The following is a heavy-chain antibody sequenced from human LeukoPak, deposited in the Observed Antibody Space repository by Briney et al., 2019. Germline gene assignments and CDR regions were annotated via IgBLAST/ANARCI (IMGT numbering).Heavy chain of an antibody. CDR3: AREIVVVPAAIFDY. J-gene: IGHJ4*02. D-gene: IGHD2-2*01. V-gene: IGHV3-30-3*01. Sequence: GGSLRLSCAASGFTFSSYAMHWVRQAPGKGLEWVAVISYDGSSKYYADSVKGRFTISRDNSKNTLYLQMNSLRAEDTAVYYCAREIVVVPAAIFDYWGQGTLVTVSS. CDR1: GFTFSSYA. CDR2: ISYDGSSK.